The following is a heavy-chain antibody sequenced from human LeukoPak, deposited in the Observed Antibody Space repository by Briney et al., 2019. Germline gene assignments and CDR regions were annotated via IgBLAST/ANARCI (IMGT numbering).Heavy chain of an antibody. CDR3: AKAKWGSDAFDI. CDR1: GFTFSSYA. Sequence: GGSLRLSCAASGFTFSSYAMSWVRQAPGKGLEWVSAISGGGGTTYYADSVKGRFTISRDNSKSTLYLQMNSLRAEDTAVYYCAKAKWGSDAFDIWGQGTMVTVSS. V-gene: IGHV3-23*01. J-gene: IGHJ3*02. D-gene: IGHD7-27*01. CDR2: ISGGGGTT.